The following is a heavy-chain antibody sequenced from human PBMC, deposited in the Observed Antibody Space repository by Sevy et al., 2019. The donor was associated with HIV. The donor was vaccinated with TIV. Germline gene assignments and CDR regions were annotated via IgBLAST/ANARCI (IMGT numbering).Heavy chain of an antibody. V-gene: IGHV3-33*03. J-gene: IGHJ4*02. Sequence: GGSLRLSCTASGFTFRNYGMQWVRQAPGKGLEWMALIWYDGSNKYYADSVNGRFTISRDNSKNTLYMQMNSLRAEDTAGYYCATARASRGPDRGYYFDYWGQGTLVTVSS. CDR1: GFTFRNYG. CDR3: ATARASRGPDRGYYFDY. CDR2: IWYDGSNK. D-gene: IGHD3-22*01.